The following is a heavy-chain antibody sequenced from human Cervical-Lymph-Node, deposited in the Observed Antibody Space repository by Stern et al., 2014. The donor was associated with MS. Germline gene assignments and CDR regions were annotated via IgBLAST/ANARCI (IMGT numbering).Heavy chain of an antibody. CDR3: AKHACTGAACPFDL. D-gene: IGHD2-8*02. CDR2: VYSSGAT. CDR1: GDSISSYTHY. V-gene: IGHV4-39*01. J-gene: IGHJ4*02. Sequence: QVQLQESGPGLVKPSETLSLTCAVSGDSISSYTHYWAWIRQPPGKGLEWIGSVYSSGATYSNPSLKIPLTISVATPKNHFSRGLNSVTAADTAVYYCAKHACTGAACPFDLWGQGALVTVSS.